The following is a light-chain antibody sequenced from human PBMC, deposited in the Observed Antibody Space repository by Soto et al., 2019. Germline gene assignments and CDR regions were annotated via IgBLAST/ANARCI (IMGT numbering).Light chain of an antibody. V-gene: IGKV3-15*01. Sequence: DIVMTQSPATLSVSPGERVTLSCRASQSVANNVAWYQQKPGQPPRLLIYGASTRAAGVPARFSGSGYGRQFSLTISSLQSEDFAIYHCQQHNNWPPWTFGQGTKVEV. CDR1: QSVANN. CDR2: GAS. J-gene: IGKJ1*01. CDR3: QQHNNWPPWT.